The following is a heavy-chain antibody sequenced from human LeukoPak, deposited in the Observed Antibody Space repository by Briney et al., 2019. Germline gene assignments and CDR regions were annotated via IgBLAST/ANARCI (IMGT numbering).Heavy chain of an antibody. CDR1: GFTFSSYW. J-gene: IGHJ4*02. CDR3: ARGYSYGDGGYFDY. D-gene: IGHD5-18*01. V-gene: IGHV3-74*01. CDR2: INGDGTTT. Sequence: PGGSLRLSCAASGFTFSSYWMHWVRQTPGKGLMWVSRINGDGTTTTYADSVKGRFTISRDNAKSTLYLQMNSLRADDTAVYYCARGYSYGDGGYFDYWGQGTLVTVSS.